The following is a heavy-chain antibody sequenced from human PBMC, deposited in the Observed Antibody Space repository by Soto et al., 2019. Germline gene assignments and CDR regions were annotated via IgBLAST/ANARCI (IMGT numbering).Heavy chain of an antibody. J-gene: IGHJ4*02. Sequence: QVQLVQSGAEVKKPGASVKVSCKASGYTFTTYAMHWVRQAPGQRLEWMGWINAGNGNTKYSQNFQGRVTITRDTSASTAYMELSSLRSEDTAVYYCASRGGSSGYLGYWGQGTLVTVSS. CDR2: INAGNGNT. D-gene: IGHD3-22*01. CDR3: ASRGGSSGYLGY. V-gene: IGHV1-3*01. CDR1: GYTFTTYA.